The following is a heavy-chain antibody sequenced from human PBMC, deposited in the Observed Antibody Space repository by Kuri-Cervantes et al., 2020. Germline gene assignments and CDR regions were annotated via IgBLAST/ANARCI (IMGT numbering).Heavy chain of an antibody. D-gene: IGHD3-22*01. CDR1: GGSISSYY. V-gene: IGHV4-59*12. Sequence: SETLSLTCTVSGGSISSYYWSWIRQPPGQGLEWIGYIYYSGSTNYNPSLKSRVTISVDTSKNQFSLKLSSVTAADTAVYYCARGGYYYDSSGSLDYWGQGTLVTVSS. CDR2: IYYSGST. J-gene: IGHJ4*02. CDR3: ARGGYYYDSSGSLDY.